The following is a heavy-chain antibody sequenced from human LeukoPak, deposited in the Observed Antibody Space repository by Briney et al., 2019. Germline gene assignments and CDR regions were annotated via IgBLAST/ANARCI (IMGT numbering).Heavy chain of an antibody. CDR2: INPSGGST. CDR1: GYTFTSYY. D-gene: IGHD5-18*01. V-gene: IGHV1-46*01. J-gene: IGHJ6*02. CDR3: ARDGTPGGYSYINYYYGMDV. Sequence: ASVKVSCTASGYTFTSYYMHWVRQAPGQGLEWMGIINPSGGSTTYAQTFQGRVTMTRDTSTSTVYMELSSLRSEDTAVYYCARDGTPGGYSYINYYYGMDVWGQGTTVTVSS.